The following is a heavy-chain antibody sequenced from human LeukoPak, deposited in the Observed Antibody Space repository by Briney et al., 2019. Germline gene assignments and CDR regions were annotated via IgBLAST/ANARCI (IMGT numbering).Heavy chain of an antibody. CDR3: AKDSQDTVVVPAGIDY. CDR1: GFTFSSYG. CDR2: IRYDGSNK. J-gene: IGHJ4*02. D-gene: IGHD2-2*01. V-gene: IGHV3-30*02. Sequence: PGGSLRLSCAASGFTFSSYGMHWVRQAPGKGLEWVAFIRYDGSNKYYADSVKGRFTISRDNSRNTLSLQMNSLRAEDTAVYYCAKDSQDTVVVPAGIDYWGQGTLVTASS.